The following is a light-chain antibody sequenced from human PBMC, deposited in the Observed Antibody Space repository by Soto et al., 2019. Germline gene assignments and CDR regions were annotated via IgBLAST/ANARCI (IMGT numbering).Light chain of an antibody. CDR2: QTD. V-gene: IGLV1-44*01. Sequence: QSVLTQPPSASGTPGQRVIISCSGTISNIGSNTVNWYQQFPGTAPKLLISQTDLRPSGVPDRFSGSKSGTSASLAMSGLRSEDEADYYCAAWDDSLSGFYVFGSGTKLTVL. J-gene: IGLJ1*01. CDR1: ISNIGSNT. CDR3: AAWDDSLSGFYV.